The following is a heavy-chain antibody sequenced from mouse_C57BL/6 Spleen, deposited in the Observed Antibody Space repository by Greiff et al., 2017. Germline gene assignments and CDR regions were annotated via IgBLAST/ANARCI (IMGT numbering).Heavy chain of an antibody. V-gene: IGHV6-6*01. CDR3: TRRHSGTDWYFDV. CDR1: GFTFSDAW. Sequence: EVQRVESGGGLVQPGGSMKLSCAASGFTFSDAWMDWVRQSPEKGLEWVAEIRNKANNHATYYAESVKGRFTISRDDSKSSVYLQMNSLRAEDTGIYYCTRRHSGTDWYFDVWGTGTTVTVSS. D-gene: IGHD4-1*01. CDR2: IRNKANNHAT. J-gene: IGHJ1*03.